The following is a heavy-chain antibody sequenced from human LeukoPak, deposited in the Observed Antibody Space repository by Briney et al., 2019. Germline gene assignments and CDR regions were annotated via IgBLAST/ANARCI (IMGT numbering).Heavy chain of an antibody. V-gene: IGHV4-59*01. D-gene: IGHD3-9*01. Sequence: SETLSLTCTVSGGSISSYYWSWIRQPPGKGLEWIGYIYYSGSTNYNPSLKSRVTISVDTSKNQFSLKLSSVTAADTAVYYCARGPYRGDYDILTGYLDVWGKGTTVTVSS. CDR3: ARGPYRGDYDILTGYLDV. J-gene: IGHJ6*04. CDR1: GGSISSYY. CDR2: IYYSGST.